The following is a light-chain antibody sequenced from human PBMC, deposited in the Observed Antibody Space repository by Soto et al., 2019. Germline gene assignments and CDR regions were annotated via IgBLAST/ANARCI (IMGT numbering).Light chain of an antibody. Sequence: QSVLTQPASVSGSLGQSITISCTGTSSDVGGYNYVSWYQQHPGKDPKVVIFEVTNRPSGVSSRFSGSKSGNTASLTVSGLQAEDEGDYYCSSYTSSSTVVFGGGTKVTVL. CDR1: SSDVGGYNY. CDR2: EVT. J-gene: IGLJ2*01. V-gene: IGLV2-14*01. CDR3: SSYTSSSTVV.